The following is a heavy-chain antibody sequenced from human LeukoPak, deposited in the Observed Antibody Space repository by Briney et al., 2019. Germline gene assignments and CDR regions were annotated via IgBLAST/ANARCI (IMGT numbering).Heavy chain of an antibody. D-gene: IGHD1-7*01. CDR2: ISAYNGNT. CDR3: ARAEYNWNSFSYFDY. V-gene: IGHV1-18*01. CDR1: GYTFTSYG. J-gene: IGHJ4*02. Sequence: GGSVKVSCKASGYTFTSYGISWVRQAPGQGLEWMGWISAYNGNTNYAQKLQGRVTMTTDTSTSTAYMELRSLRSDDTAVYYCARAEYNWNSFSYFDYWGQGTLVTVSS.